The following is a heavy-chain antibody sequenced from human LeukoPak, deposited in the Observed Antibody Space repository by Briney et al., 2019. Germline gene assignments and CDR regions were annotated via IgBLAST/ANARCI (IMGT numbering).Heavy chain of an antibody. V-gene: IGHV3-23*01. CDR3: AKVKYDFWSGYT. CDR1: GFTFSSYA. J-gene: IGHJ5*02. Sequence: SGGSLRLSCAASGFTFSSYAMSWVRQAPGKGLEWVSAISGSGGSTYYADSVKGRFTISRDNSKNTLYLQMNSLRAEDTAVYYCAKVKYDFWSGYTWGQGTLVTVSS. CDR2: ISGSGGST. D-gene: IGHD3-3*01.